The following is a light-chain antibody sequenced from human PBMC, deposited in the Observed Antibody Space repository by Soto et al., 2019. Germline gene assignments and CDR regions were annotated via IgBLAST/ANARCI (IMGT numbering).Light chain of an antibody. CDR3: AAWDDSLNGEVV. V-gene: IGLV1-44*01. CDR2: STN. Sequence: QSVLTQPPSASGTPGQRVTISCSGSSSNIGSNSVNWYQQVPGTAPKLLIYSTNQRPSGVPDRFSGSKSDTSASLASSGLQSEDEADYYCAAWDDSLNGEVVFGGGTKLTV. CDR1: SSNIGSNS. J-gene: IGLJ2*01.